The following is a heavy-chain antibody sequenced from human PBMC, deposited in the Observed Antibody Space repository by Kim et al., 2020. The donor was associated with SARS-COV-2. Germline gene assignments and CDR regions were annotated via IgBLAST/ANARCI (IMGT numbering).Heavy chain of an antibody. CDR2: ITGSGGST. Sequence: GGSLRLSCAASGFTFSSYAMSWVRQAPGKGLEWVSGITGSGGSTHYADSVKGRFTISRDNSKNTLYLQMNSLRAEDTAVYYCAKDRRFGVLGTLDYWGQGTLVTVSS. CDR3: AKDRRFGVLGTLDY. D-gene: IGHD3-10*01. J-gene: IGHJ4*02. V-gene: IGHV3-23*01. CDR1: GFTFSSYA.